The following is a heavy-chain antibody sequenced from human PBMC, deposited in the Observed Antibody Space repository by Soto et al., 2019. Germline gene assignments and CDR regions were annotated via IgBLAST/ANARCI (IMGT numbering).Heavy chain of an antibody. CDR1: GFTFSTYW. CDR3: ARLVSAAANDY. V-gene: IGHV3-7*04. Sequence: GGSLRLSCAASGFTFSTYWMSWVRQAPGKGLEWVANIKGDGTEIYYVDSVKGRFTISRDNAKNSLYLQMNSLRAEDTAVYYCARLVSAAANDYWGQGALVTVSS. D-gene: IGHD1-26*01. J-gene: IGHJ4*02. CDR2: IKGDGTEI.